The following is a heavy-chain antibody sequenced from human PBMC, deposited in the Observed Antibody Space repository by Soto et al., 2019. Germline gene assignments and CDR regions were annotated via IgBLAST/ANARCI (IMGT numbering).Heavy chain of an antibody. V-gene: IGHV3-30-3*01. CDR1: GFTFSSYA. D-gene: IGHD3-22*01. CDR3: ARDNDSSGYRDAFDI. Sequence: GGSLGRSWAASGFTFSSYAMHWVRQAPVKGLECVAVISYDGSNKYYAGSVKGRFTISRDNSKNTLYLQMNSLRAEDTDAYYCARDNDSSGYRDAFDIWGQGTMVTVSS. CDR2: ISYDGSNK. J-gene: IGHJ3*02.